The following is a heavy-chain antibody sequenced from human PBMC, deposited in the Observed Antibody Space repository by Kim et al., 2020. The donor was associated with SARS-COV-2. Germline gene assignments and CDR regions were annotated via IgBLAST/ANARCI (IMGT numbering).Heavy chain of an antibody. Sequence: EKSRSTITRDNTKTTLDLQMNSLRAEDTAVYYCAKGPGIAVAGTPYYFDYWGQGTLVTVSS. V-gene: IGHV3-23*01. CDR3: AKGPGIAVAGTPYYFDY. J-gene: IGHJ4*02. D-gene: IGHD6-19*01.